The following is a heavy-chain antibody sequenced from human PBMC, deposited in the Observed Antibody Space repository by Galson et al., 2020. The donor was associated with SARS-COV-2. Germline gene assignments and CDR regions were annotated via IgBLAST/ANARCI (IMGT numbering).Heavy chain of an antibody. Sequence: GESLKISCAASGFTFSSYWMHWVRQAPGKGLVWVSRINSDGSSTSYADSVKGRFTISRDNAKNTLYLQMNSLRAEDTAVYYCARDVNYDFWSGYYMGYWGQGTLVTVSS. V-gene: IGHV3-74*01. D-gene: IGHD3-3*01. CDR3: ARDVNYDFWSGYYMGY. CDR1: GFTFSSYW. CDR2: INSDGSST. J-gene: IGHJ4*02.